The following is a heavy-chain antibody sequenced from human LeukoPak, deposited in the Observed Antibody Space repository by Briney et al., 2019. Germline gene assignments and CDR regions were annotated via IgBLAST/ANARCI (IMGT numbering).Heavy chain of an antibody. V-gene: IGHV1-8*02. J-gene: IGHJ4*02. CDR3: ARYYYDSSGYYY. D-gene: IGHD3-22*01. CDR2: MNPKSGDT. Sequence: ASVKVSCKASGYSFTNYDINWVRQATGQGLEWMGWMNPKSGDTGYSQKLQGRVTMTTDTSTSTAYMELRSLRSDDTAVYYCARYYYDSSGYYYWGQGTLVTVSS. CDR1: GYSFTNYD.